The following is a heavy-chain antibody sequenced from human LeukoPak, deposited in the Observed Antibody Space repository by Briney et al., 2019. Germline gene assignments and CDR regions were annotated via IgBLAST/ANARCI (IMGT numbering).Heavy chain of an antibody. Sequence: SETLSLTCTVSGGSMSSSSYYWGWIRQPPGKGLEWIGSIYYSGCTYYNPSLKSRVTISVDTSKNQFSLKLSSVTAADTAVYYCARLPTVTFFDYWGQGTLVTVSS. CDR2: IYYSGCT. J-gene: IGHJ4*02. V-gene: IGHV4-39*01. CDR3: ARLPTVTFFDY. CDR1: GGSMSSSSYY. D-gene: IGHD4-17*01.